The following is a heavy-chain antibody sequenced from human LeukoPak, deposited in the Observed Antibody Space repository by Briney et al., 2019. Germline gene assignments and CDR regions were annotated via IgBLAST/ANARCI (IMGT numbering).Heavy chain of an antibody. CDR1: GFTFSSYS. CDR2: ISSSSSYI. V-gene: IGHV3-21*04. D-gene: IGHD5-18*01. CDR3: AKDIDTGLASGMDV. Sequence: GGSRRLSCAASGFTFSSYSMNWVRQAPGKGLEWVSSISSSSSYIYYADSVKGRFTISSDNAKNSLYMQMNSLRAEDTALYYCAKDIDTGLASGMDVWGQGTTVTVSS. J-gene: IGHJ6*02.